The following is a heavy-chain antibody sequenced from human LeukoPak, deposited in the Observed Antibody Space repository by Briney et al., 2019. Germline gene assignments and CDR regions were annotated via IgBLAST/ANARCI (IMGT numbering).Heavy chain of an antibody. CDR3: AREEAAFDI. CDR1: GGSFRGYY. V-gene: IGHV4-34*01. Sequence: SETLSLTCAVYGGSFRGYYWSWIRQPPGKGLEWIGEINHSGSTNYNPSLKSRVTISVDTSKNQFSLKLGSVTAADTAVYYCAREEAAFDIWGQGTMVTVSS. CDR2: INHSGST. J-gene: IGHJ3*02.